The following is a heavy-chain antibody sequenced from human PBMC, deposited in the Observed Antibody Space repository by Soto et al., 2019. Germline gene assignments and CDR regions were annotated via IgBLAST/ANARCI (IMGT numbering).Heavy chain of an antibody. CDR2: ISYDGSNK. J-gene: IGHJ4*02. CDR1: GFTFSSYA. Sequence: GGSLRLSCAASGFTFSSYAMHWVRQAPGKGLEWVAVISYDGSNKYYADSVKGRFTISRDNSKNTLYLQMNSLRAEDMAVYYCARSGYDILTGYYKYFDYWGQGTLVTVSS. V-gene: IGHV3-30*04. CDR3: ARSGYDILTGYYKYFDY. D-gene: IGHD3-9*01.